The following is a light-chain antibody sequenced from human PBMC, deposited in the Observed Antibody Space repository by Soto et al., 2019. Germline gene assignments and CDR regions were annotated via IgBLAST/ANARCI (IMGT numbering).Light chain of an antibody. CDR3: SSYGVCNNLL. V-gene: IGLV2-8*01. Sequence: QSALTPPPSASGSPGQSVTISCTGTSRDIGGYDFVSWYQQHPGKAPKLFIYDVIKRPSGVPDRFSGSKSGNTASLTVSGLQTDDEAYYYCSSYGVCNNLLFGGGTKLTVL. J-gene: IGLJ2*01. CDR2: DVI. CDR1: SRDIGGYDF.